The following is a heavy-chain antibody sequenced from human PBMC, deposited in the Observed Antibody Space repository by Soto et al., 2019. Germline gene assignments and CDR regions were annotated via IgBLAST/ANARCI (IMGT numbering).Heavy chain of an antibody. Sequence: HPGGSLRLSCAASGFTFSTYGMHWDRQAPGKGLEWVAVIWYDGSKIYYADSVKGRFTISRDNSKSTLYLQMNSLRAEDTAVYYCARPLEQHQLGFGMDVWGQGSPVTVSS. CDR3: ARPLEQHQLGFGMDV. J-gene: IGHJ6*01. D-gene: IGHD6-13*01. V-gene: IGHV3-33*01. CDR1: GFTFSTYG. CDR2: IWYDGSKI.